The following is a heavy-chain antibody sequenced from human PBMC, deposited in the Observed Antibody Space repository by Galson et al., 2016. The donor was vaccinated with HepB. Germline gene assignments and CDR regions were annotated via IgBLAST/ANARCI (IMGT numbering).Heavy chain of an antibody. V-gene: IGHV3-33*01. CDR2: IWYDGSNK. D-gene: IGHD1-1*01. Sequence: SLRLSCAASGLTFSSYGMHWVCQAPGKGLEWVALIWYDGSNKYYADSVRGRFTISRDNSKNTLYLQMNSLRAEDTAVYYCARVLGGTSTGYFDLWGQGTLVTVSS. J-gene: IGHJ4*02. CDR3: ARVLGGTSTGYFDL. CDR1: GLTFSSYG.